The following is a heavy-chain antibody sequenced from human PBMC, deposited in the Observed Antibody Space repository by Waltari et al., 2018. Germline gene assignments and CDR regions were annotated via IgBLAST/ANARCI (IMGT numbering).Heavy chain of an antibody. J-gene: IGHJ5*02. Sequence: QVQLVQSGAEVKKPGASVKVSCKASGYTFTSYDINWVRQATGQWLALMGWMNPHRGNSGSAQTFQGRVTMTRNTPISTAYMELSSLRSDDTAVYYCARAAEFDPWGQGTLVTVSS. CDR1: GYTFTSYD. V-gene: IGHV1-8*01. D-gene: IGHD6-25*01. CDR2: MNPHRGNS. CDR3: ARAAEFDP.